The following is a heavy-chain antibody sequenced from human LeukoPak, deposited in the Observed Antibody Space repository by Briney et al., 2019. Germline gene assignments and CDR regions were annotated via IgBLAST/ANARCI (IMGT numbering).Heavy chain of an antibody. Sequence: GGSLRLSCAASGFTFSSYAMSWVRQAPGKGLEWVSAISGSGGSTYYADSVKGRFTISRDNAKNTLYLQMNSLRAEDTAVYYCARGRYYGMDVWGQGTTVTVSS. J-gene: IGHJ6*02. D-gene: IGHD3-10*01. V-gene: IGHV3-23*01. CDR2: ISGSGGST. CDR1: GFTFSSYA. CDR3: ARGRYYGMDV.